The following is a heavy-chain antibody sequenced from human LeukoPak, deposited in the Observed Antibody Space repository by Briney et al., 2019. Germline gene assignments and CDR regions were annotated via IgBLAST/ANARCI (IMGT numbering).Heavy chain of an antibody. D-gene: IGHD6-13*01. CDR2: ISYDGSNT. Sequence: PGRSLRLSCAASGFTFRAYGMHWVRQAPGKGLEWLAIISYDGSNTYYADSEKGRFTISRDNSKNTLYLQMDSLRAEDTAVYYCAKEGDISSSWYLSNYFDYWGQGTLVTVSS. J-gene: IGHJ4*02. CDR3: AKEGDISSSWYLSNYFDY. V-gene: IGHV3-30*18. CDR1: GFTFRAYG.